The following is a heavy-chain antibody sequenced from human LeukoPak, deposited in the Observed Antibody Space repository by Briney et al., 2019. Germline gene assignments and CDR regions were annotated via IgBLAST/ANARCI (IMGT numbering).Heavy chain of an antibody. CDR2: ISYDGSKV. J-gene: IGHJ4*02. D-gene: IGHD2-15*01. CDR3: AKDDAGLPDY. Sequence: GGSLRLSCDASGFTLSDYAMHWVRQAPGKGLEWVAVISYDGSKVFYGDFVKGRFTISRDDSKDTVYLQMNSLRVEDRAVYYCAKDDAGLPDYWGQGTLVTVSS. CDR1: GFTLSDYA. V-gene: IGHV3-30*18.